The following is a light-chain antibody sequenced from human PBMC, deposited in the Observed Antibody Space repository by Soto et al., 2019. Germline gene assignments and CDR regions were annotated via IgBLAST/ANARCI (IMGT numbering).Light chain of an antibody. CDR3: QLYDSSSWT. Sequence: EIVLTQYAATLSVSPGERATLSCRASQSVSSSYLAWYQQKPGQAPRLLIYGASSRATGFPDRFSGSGSGTDFTLTISRLETEDFAVYYCQLYDSSSWTFGQGTKVDIK. CDR1: QSVSSSY. J-gene: IGKJ1*01. CDR2: GAS. V-gene: IGKV3-20*01.